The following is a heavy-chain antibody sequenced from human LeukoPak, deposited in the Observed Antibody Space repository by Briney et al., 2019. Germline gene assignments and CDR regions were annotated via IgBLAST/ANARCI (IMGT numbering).Heavy chain of an antibody. CDR2: ISSSGTTI. D-gene: IGHD2-2*01. CDR1: GLTHKMYE. CDR3: ASKYCSSTSCLIDY. J-gene: IGHJ4*02. V-gene: IGHV3-48*03. Sequence: GSLRLSCAASGLTHKMYEMHWVRQAPGKGLEWVSYISSSGTTIYYADSVKGRFTISRDHAKNSLYLQINRPRARDTAVYYCASKYCSSTSCLIDYWGQGTLVTVSS.